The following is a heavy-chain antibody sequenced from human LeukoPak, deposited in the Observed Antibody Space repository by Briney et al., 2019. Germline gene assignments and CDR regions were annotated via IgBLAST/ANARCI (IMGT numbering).Heavy chain of an antibody. D-gene: IGHD6-13*01. J-gene: IGHJ5*02. CDR1: GYSFTSYR. CDR2: IYPGDSDT. Sequence: GESLKISCKASGYSFTSYRIGWVRQMPGKGLEWMGIIYPGDSDTRYSPSFQGQVTISADKSISTAYLQWSSLKASDTAMYYCARTIAAAGSKFDPWGQGTLVTVSS. V-gene: IGHV5-51*01. CDR3: ARTIAAAGSKFDP.